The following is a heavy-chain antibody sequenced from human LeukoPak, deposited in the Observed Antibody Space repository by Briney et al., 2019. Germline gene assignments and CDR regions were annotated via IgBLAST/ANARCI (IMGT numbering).Heavy chain of an antibody. CDR3: ARDKMDSSGYYLHFDY. CDR1: GFTFSSYA. Sequence: GGSLRLSCAASGFTFSSYAMAWVRQAPGKGLEWVSSIYSTTTYIYYADSVKGRFTISRDNAENSLYLQMNSLRAEDTAVYYCARDKMDSSGYYLHFDYWGQGTLVTVSS. CDR2: IYSTTTYI. V-gene: IGHV3-21*01. D-gene: IGHD3-22*01. J-gene: IGHJ4*02.